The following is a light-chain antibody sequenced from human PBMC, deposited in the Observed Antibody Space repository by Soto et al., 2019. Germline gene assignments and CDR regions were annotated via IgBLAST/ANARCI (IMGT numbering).Light chain of an antibody. J-gene: IGKJ2*01. CDR3: QTYGRSPSYT. CDR2: GAS. V-gene: IGKV3-20*01. CDR1: QSVSSSY. Sequence: EIVLTQSPGTLSLSPGERATLSCRASQSVSSSYLAWYQQKPGQAPRLLIYGASSRATGIPDRFSGSGSGTDFTLTIRRPEHEYFAVYYCQTYGRSPSYTFGQGTKLEIK.